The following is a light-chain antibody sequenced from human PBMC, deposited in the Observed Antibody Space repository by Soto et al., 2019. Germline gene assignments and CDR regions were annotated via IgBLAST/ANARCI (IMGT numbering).Light chain of an antibody. J-gene: IGKJ4*01. CDR2: AAP. CDR3: QQLKSYPLT. CDR1: QDISNY. Sequence: DIQMTQSPSSLSASVGDRFTITCRASQDISNYLAWYQQKPGNVPNLLIYAAPTLQSGAPSRFSGSGSGTEFALTISSLQPEDSATYYCQQLKSYPLTFGGGTKVDIK. V-gene: IGKV1-9*01.